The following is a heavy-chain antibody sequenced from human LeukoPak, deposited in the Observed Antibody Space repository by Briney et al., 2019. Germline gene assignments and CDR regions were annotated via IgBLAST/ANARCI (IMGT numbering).Heavy chain of an antibody. J-gene: IGHJ5*02. V-gene: IGHV4-59*01. Sequence: SETLSLTCTVSGGSICSYYWSWIRQPPGKGLEWIGYIYYSGSTNYNPSLKSRVTISVDTSKNQFSLKLSSVTAADTAVYYCARGNGRVRGVTGSGFDPWGQGTLVTVSS. CDR1: GGSICSYY. CDR2: IYYSGST. CDR3: ARGNGRVRGVTGSGFDP. D-gene: IGHD3-10*01.